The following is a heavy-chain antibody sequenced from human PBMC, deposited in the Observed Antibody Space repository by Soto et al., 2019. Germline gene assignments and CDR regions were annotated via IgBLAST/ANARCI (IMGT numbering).Heavy chain of an antibody. V-gene: IGHV3-74*01. D-gene: IGHD2-2*01. CDR2: INGDGSST. Sequence: GGSLILSCAASGFTVSSFWMHWVRQAPGKGLVWVSRINGDGSSTSYADSVKGRITISRDNAKNTLYLQMNSLRAEDTAVYYCARGEGYCSSSSCYVGYNYYYLDVWGKGTTVTVSS. CDR3: ARGEGYCSSSSCYVGYNYYYLDV. J-gene: IGHJ6*03. CDR1: GFTVSSFW.